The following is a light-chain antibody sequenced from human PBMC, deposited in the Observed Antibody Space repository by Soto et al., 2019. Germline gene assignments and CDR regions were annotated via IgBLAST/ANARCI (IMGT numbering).Light chain of an antibody. Sequence: SALTQPPSVSVSPGQSITISCTGTSSDVGGYNYVSWYQQHPGKAPKLMIYEVSNRPSGVSNRFSGSKSGNTASLTISGLQAEDEADYYCSSYTSSSTLYVFGTGTKVTVL. CDR2: EVS. J-gene: IGLJ1*01. CDR1: SSDVGGYNY. CDR3: SSYTSSSTLYV. V-gene: IGLV2-14*01.